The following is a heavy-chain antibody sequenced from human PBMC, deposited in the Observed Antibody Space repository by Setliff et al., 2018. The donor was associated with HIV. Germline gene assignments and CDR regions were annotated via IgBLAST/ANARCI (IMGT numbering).Heavy chain of an antibody. CDR1: GGTLSNYV. Sequence: RASVKVSCKTSGGTLSNYVITWVRQAPGQGLEWMGMIIPNYNIPAYAQKFQGRVTFTEDESTSTAYMELSSLSSEDTAVYYCANYHYYDSSAYFIDLYYFDYWGQGTLVTVSS. CDR2: IIPNYNIP. J-gene: IGHJ4*02. D-gene: IGHD3-22*01. V-gene: IGHV1-69*13. CDR3: ANYHYYDSSAYFIDLYYFDY.